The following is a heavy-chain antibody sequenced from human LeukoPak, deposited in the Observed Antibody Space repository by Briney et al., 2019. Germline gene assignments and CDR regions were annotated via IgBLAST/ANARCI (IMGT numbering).Heavy chain of an antibody. CDR1: GGSISSGSYY. Sequence: SQTLSLTCTVSGGSISSGSYYWSWIRQPAGKGLEWIGRIYTSGSTNYNPSLKRRVSISVDTSKNQFSLKLSSVTAADTAVYYCARDSATYYYDSSGYSNWGQGTLVTVSS. CDR3: ARDSATYYYDSSGYSN. V-gene: IGHV4-61*02. J-gene: IGHJ4*02. D-gene: IGHD3-22*01. CDR2: IYTSGST.